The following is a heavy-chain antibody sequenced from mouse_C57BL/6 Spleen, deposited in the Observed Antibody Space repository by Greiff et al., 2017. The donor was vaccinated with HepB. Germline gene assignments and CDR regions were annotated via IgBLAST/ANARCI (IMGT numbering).Heavy chain of an antibody. CDR1: GYTFTGYW. CDR2: ILPGSGST. V-gene: IGHV1-9*01. J-gene: IGHJ3*01. CDR3: ARGGVYGSSYVRFAY. D-gene: IGHD1-1*01. Sequence: QVQLKQSGAELMKPGASVKLSCKATGYTFTGYWIEWVKQRPGHGLEWIGEILPGSGSTNYNEKFKGKATFTADTSSNTAYMQLSSLTTEDSAIYYCARGGVYGSSYVRFAYWGQGTLVTVSA.